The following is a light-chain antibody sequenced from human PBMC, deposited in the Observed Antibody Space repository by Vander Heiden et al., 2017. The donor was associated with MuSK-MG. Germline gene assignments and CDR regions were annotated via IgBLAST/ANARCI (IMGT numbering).Light chain of an antibody. CDR1: KLGDKY. V-gene: IGLV3-1*01. CDR2: QDS. Sequence: SYELTQLPSVSVSPGQTASITCSGDKLGDKYACWYQQKPGQSPVLVIYQDSKRPSGIPYRFSGSNSWTTATLTIAGTQAVDESYYYCQAWDSSTVVFGGGTTLTVL. J-gene: IGLJ2*01. CDR3: QAWDSSTVV.